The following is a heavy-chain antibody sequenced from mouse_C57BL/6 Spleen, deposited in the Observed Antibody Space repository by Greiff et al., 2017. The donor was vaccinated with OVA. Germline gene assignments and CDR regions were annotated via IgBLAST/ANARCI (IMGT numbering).Heavy chain of an antibody. V-gene: IGHV3-1*01. CDR2: ISYSGST. CDR1: GYSITSGYD. J-gene: IGHJ3*01. Sequence: EVQLVESGPGMVKPSQSLSLTCTVTGYSITSGYDWHWIRHFPGNKLEWMGYISYSGSTNYNPSLKSRISITHDTSKNHFFLKLNSVTTEDTATYYCAMAYDYDWDWFAYWGQGTLVTVSA. D-gene: IGHD2-4*01. CDR3: AMAYDYDWDWFAY.